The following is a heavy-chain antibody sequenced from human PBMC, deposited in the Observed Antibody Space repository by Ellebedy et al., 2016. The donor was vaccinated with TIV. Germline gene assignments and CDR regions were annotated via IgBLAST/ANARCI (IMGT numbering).Heavy chain of an antibody. J-gene: IGHJ3*02. Sequence: GESLKISCKGSGYSFTSYWIGWVRQMPGKGLEWMGIIYPGDSDTRYSPSFQGQVTISADKSISTAYLQWSSLKASDTAMYYCATQGVVDWDRGDAFDIWGQGTMVTVSS. CDR3: ATQGVVDWDRGDAFDI. CDR1: GYSFTSYW. CDR2: IYPGDSDT. D-gene: IGHD3/OR15-3a*01. V-gene: IGHV5-51*01.